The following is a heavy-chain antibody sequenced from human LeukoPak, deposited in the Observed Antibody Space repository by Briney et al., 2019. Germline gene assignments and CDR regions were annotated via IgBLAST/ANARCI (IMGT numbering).Heavy chain of an antibody. V-gene: IGHV1-24*01. Sequence: ASVKVSCKVSGYTLTELSMHWVRQAPGKGLEWMGGFDPEDGETIYAQKFQGRVTMTEDTSTDTAYMELSSLRSEDTAVYYCARTYDFGRGPPGDAFDNWGPGTWVIVSS. J-gene: IGHJ3*02. CDR1: GYTLTELS. CDR2: FDPEDGET. D-gene: IGHD3-3*01. CDR3: ARTYDFGRGPPGDAFDN.